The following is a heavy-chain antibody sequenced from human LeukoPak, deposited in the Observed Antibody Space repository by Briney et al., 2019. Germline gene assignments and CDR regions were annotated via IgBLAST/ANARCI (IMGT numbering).Heavy chain of an antibody. CDR1: GGSISSSNYY. D-gene: IGHD6-13*01. V-gene: IGHV4-39*01. J-gene: IGHJ5*02. CDR3: ASGSSSGLLGWFDP. Sequence: SETLSLTCTVSGGSISSSNYYWGWIRQPPGKGLEWIGSIYYSGSTYYNPSLKSRVTIYVYTSKNQFSLKLNSVTAADTAMYYCASGSSSGLLGWFDPWGQGTLVTVSS. CDR2: IYYSGST.